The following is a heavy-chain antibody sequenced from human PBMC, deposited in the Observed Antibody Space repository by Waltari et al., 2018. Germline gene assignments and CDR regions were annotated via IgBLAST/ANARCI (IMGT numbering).Heavy chain of an antibody. CDR3: TTSISGAINLY. CDR1: GFILRHPY. D-gene: IGHD3-3*02. CDR2: SKNRGANYVT. V-gene: IGHV3-72*01. J-gene: IGHJ4*02. Sequence: EVQLVESGGGLVQPGGSLRLSRAGPGFILRHPYMAWVRQGPGTGLEWVGRSKNRGANYVTEYAASVQGRFTISRDFSQNSLYLQMNSLRTDDTAVYYCTTSISGAINLYWGQGTLVTVSS.